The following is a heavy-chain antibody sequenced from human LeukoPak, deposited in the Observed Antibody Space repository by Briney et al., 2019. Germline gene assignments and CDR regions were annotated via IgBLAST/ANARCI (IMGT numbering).Heavy chain of an antibody. D-gene: IGHD2-15*01. CDR3: ARRYCSGGTCYFFDY. V-gene: IGHV3-23*01. CDR2: ISGSGGST. Sequence: GGSLRLSCAASGFTFSSYAMSWVRQAPGKGLEWVSAISGSGGSTYYADSVKGRFTISRDDSKNTLYLQMNSLRAEDTAVYYCARRYCSGGTCYFFDYWGQGTLVTVSS. J-gene: IGHJ4*02. CDR1: GFTFSSYA.